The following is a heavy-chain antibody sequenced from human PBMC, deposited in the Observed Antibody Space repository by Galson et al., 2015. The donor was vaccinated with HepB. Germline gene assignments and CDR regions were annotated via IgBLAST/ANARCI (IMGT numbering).Heavy chain of an antibody. CDR3: AKAPSSSWFSYYYYGMDV. D-gene: IGHD6-13*01. CDR2: ISYDGSNK. Sequence: SLRLSCAASGFTFSSYGMHWVRQAPGKGLEWVAVISYDGSNKYYADSVKGRFTISRDNSKNTLYLQMNSLRAEDTAVYYCAKAPSSSWFSYYYYGMDVWGQGTTVTVSS. V-gene: IGHV3-30*18. J-gene: IGHJ6*02. CDR1: GFTFSSYG.